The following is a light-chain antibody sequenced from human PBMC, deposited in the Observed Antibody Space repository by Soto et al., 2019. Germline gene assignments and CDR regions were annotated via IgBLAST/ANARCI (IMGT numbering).Light chain of an antibody. V-gene: IGKV1-6*01. CDR3: QQSYT. CDR2: AAS. J-gene: IGKJ5*01. Sequence: AIQMTHSPSSLSASVGDRVAISCRASQDIRNTLAWYQQKPGEAPKLLIFAASNLQSGVPSRFSGTGSVTDFTLAITGLQPDDFGTYFCQQSYTFGQGTRLEIK. CDR1: QDIRNT.